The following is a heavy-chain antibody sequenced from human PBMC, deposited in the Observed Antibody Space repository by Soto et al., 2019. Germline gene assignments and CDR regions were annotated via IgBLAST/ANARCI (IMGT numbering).Heavy chain of an antibody. J-gene: IGHJ6*02. V-gene: IGHV6-1*01. CDR3: ARGLFFGWFGETYYYYYGMDV. Sequence: KASETLSLTCAISGDSVSSNSAAWNWIRQSPSGGLEWLGRTYYRSKWYNDYAVSVKSRITINPDTSKNQFSLQLNSVTPEDTAVYYCARGLFFGWFGETYYYYYGMDVWGQGTTVTVSS. D-gene: IGHD3-10*01. CDR2: TYYRSKWYN. CDR1: GDSVSSNSAA.